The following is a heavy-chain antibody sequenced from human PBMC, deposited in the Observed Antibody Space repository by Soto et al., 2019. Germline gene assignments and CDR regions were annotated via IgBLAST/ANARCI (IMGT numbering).Heavy chain of an antibody. Sequence: SVKVSCKASGYTLTSYGISWVRQAPGQGLEWMGWISAYNGNTNYAQKLQGRVTMTTDTSTSTAYMELRSLRSDDTAVYYCARDTPYSYGSAHYYYYGMDVWGQGTTVTVSS. D-gene: IGHD3-10*01. J-gene: IGHJ6*02. CDR2: ISAYNGNT. CDR3: ARDTPYSYGSAHYYYYGMDV. CDR1: GYTLTSYG. V-gene: IGHV1-18*01.